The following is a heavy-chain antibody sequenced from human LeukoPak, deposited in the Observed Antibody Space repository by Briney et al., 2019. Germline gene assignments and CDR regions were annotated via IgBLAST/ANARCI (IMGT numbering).Heavy chain of an antibody. V-gene: IGHV1-8*03. CDR3: ARGSKTRAVDY. J-gene: IGHJ4*02. CDR2: MNPNSGNT. Sequence: ASVKVSCKASGYTFTSYDINWVRQATGQGLEWMGWMNPNSGNTGYAQKFQGRVPITRNTSISTAYMELSSLRSEDTAVYYCARGSKTRAVDYWGQGTLVTVSS. CDR1: GYTFTSYD.